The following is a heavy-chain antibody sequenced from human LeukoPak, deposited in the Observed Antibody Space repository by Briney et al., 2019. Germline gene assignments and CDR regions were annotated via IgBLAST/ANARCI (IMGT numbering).Heavy chain of an antibody. CDR1: GDSVSSNSS. CDR3: ARGGQGDGYSADEAFDI. CDR2: TYYRSKWYS. D-gene: IGHD5-18*01. J-gene: IGHJ3*02. Sequence: QTLSLTCAISGDSVSSNSSWNWIRQSPSRGLEWLGRTYYRSKWYSDYVVSVKSRLNINPDTSKNQFSLQLNSVTPEDTAVYYCARGGQGDGYSADEAFDIWGQGTMVTVSS. V-gene: IGHV6-1*01.